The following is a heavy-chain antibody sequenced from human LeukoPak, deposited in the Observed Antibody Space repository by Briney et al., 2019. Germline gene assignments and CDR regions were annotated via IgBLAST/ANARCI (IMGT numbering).Heavy chain of an antibody. CDR2: ISAYNGNT. CDR3: ARDLHYYGSGSYVYYYYYYMDV. Sequence: ASVKVSCKASGYTFTSYGISWVRQAPGQGLEWMGWISAYNGNTNYAQKLQGRVTMTTDTSTSTAYMELRSLRSDDTAVYYCARDLHYYGSGSYVYYYYYYMDVWGKGTTVTVSS. J-gene: IGHJ6*03. CDR1: GYTFTSYG. V-gene: IGHV1-18*01. D-gene: IGHD3-10*01.